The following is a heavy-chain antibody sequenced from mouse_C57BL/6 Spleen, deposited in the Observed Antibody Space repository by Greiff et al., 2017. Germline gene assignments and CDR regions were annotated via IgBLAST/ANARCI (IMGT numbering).Heavy chain of an antibody. CDR1: GFTFSNYW. V-gene: IGHV6-3*01. D-gene: IGHD4-1*01. Sequence: EVKVEESGGGLVQPGGSMKLSCVASGFTFSNYWMNWARQSPEKGLEWVAQIRLKSDNYATNYAESVKGRFTISRDDSKSSVYLQMNNLSAEDTGIYYCPTSSNWDWYFDVWGTGTTVTVSS. J-gene: IGHJ1*03. CDR3: PTSSNWDWYFDV. CDR2: IRLKSDNYAT.